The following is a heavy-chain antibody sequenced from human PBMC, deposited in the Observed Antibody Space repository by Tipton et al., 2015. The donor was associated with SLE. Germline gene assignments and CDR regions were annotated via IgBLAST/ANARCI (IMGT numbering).Heavy chain of an antibody. D-gene: IGHD5-18*01. J-gene: IGHJ4*02. CDR1: GFTFSSYS. CDR3: ACNMDTYARYFDY. Sequence: SLRLSCAASGFTFSSYSMNWVRQAPGKGLEWVSSISSSSSYIYYADSVKGRFTISRDNAKNSLYLQMNSLRAEDTAVYYCACNMDTYARYFDYWGQGTLVTVSS. V-gene: IGHV3-21*01. CDR2: ISSSSSYI.